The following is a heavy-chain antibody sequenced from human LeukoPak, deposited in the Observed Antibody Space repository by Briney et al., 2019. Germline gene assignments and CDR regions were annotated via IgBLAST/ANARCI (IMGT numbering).Heavy chain of an antibody. J-gene: IGHJ4*02. Sequence: RPSETLSLTCTVAGVSISSYYWSWIRQPPGKGLEWLGYIYYSGSTNYNPSLKSRVTISVDTSKNQFSLKLTSVTAADTAVYYCARDRYYYGSGRLFDYWGQGTLVTVSS. CDR3: ARDRYYYGSGRLFDY. CDR2: IYYSGST. CDR1: GVSISSYY. D-gene: IGHD3-10*01. V-gene: IGHV4-59*01.